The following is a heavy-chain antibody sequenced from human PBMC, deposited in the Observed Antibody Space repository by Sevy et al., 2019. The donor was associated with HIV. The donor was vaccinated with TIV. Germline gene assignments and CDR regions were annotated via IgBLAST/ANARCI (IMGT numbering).Heavy chain of an antibody. V-gene: IGHV3-13*05. CDR2: IGSSGDP. CDR3: ARSGGYSDNGMDV. J-gene: IGHJ6*02. D-gene: IGHD1-26*01. CDR1: GFTFSSYD. Sequence: GGSLRLSCAASGFTFSSYDMHWVRQVTGKGLEWVSVIGSSGDPYYPGSVKGRVTSSRENATNSVYLQMNSLRAGDTAVYYCARSGGYSDNGMDVWGQGTTVTVSS.